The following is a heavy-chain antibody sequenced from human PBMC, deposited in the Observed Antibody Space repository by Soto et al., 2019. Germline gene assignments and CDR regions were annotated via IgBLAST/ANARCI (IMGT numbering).Heavy chain of an antibody. CDR1: GGSISSYY. CDR3: ARVGFDSSGPNGMDV. D-gene: IGHD3-22*01. V-gene: IGHV4-59*01. CDR2: IYYSGST. Sequence: SETLSLTCTVSGGSISSYYWSWIRQPPGKGLEWIGYIYYSGSTNYNPSLKSRVTISVDTSKNQFSLKLSSVTAADTAVYYCARVGFDSSGPNGMDVWGQGTTVTVSS. J-gene: IGHJ6*02.